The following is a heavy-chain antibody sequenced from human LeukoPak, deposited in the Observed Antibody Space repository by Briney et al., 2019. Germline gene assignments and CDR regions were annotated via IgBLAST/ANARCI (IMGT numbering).Heavy chain of an antibody. Sequence: ASVKVSCKASGYTFTGYYMHWVRQAPGQGLEWMGWINPNSGGTNYAQKFQGRVTMTSDTSISTAYMELSRLRSDDTAVYYCARPIYCSGGSCYSSFDYWGQGTLVTVSS. CDR2: INPNSGGT. V-gene: IGHV1-2*02. J-gene: IGHJ4*02. CDR3: ARPIYCSGGSCYSSFDY. D-gene: IGHD2-15*01. CDR1: GYTFTGYY.